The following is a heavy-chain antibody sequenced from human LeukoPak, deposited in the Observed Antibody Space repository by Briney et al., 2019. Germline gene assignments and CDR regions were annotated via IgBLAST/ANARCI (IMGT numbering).Heavy chain of an antibody. CDR3: ARGSGTSWFDY. J-gene: IGHJ4*02. CDR1: GYTFTANY. D-gene: IGHD2-2*01. Sequence: ASVEVSCKASGYTFTANYMHWVRQAPGQGLEWMGWINPRSGGTNYGEKFRGRVTMTRDTSITTAYMGLSSLRFDDTAVYYCARGSGTSWFDYWGQGTLVTVSS. V-gene: IGHV1-2*02. CDR2: INPRSGGT.